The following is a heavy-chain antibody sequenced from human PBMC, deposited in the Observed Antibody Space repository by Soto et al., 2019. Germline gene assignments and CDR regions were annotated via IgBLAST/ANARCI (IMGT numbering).Heavy chain of an antibody. CDR1: GFTFSSYA. CDR2: ISGSGGST. V-gene: IGHV3-23*01. CDR3: AKDPLKVVVIKRNWFDP. J-gene: IGHJ5*02. D-gene: IGHD3-22*01. Sequence: PGGSLSLSCAASGFTFSSYAMSWVRQAPGKGLEWVSAISGSGGSTYCADSVKGRFTISRDNSKNSLYLQMSSLRAEDTAVYYCAKDPLKVVVIKRNWFDPWGQGTLVTVSS.